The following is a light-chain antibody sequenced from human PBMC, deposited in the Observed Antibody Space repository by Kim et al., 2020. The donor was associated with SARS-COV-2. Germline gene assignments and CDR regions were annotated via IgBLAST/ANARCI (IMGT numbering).Light chain of an antibody. CDR2: DAS. J-gene: IGKJ4*01. CDR1: QSINTD. CDR3: QQSTNWPLT. V-gene: IGKV3-11*01. Sequence: LSPGQRATLSCRASQSINTDLGWYQQKPGQAPRLLISDASNRDTDIPARFSGSGSATDFTLTISSLEPEDFAVYYCQQSTNWPLTFGGGTKVDIK.